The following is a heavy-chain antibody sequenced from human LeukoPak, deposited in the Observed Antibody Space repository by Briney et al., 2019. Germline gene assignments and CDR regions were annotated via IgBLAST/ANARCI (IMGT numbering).Heavy chain of an antibody. D-gene: IGHD3-22*01. J-gene: IGHJ4*02. CDR1: GGSIRSSYYY. CDR2: IYDSGST. V-gene: IGHV4-39*01. Sequence: PSETLSLTCTVSGGSIRSSYYYWGWIRQPPGKGLEWIGSIYDSGSTYYNPSLKSRVTISVDTSKNQFSLKLNSVTAADTAVYYCARGRTTRTYYYDSSGYYYALWGQGTLVTVSS. CDR3: ARGRTTRTYYYDSSGYYYAL.